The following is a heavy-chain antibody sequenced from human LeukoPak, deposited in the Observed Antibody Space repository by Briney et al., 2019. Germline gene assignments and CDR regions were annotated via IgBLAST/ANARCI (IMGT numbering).Heavy chain of an antibody. Sequence: SETLSLTCTVSGGSISSSSYYWGWIRQPPGKGLEWIGSIYYSGSTYYNPSLKSRVTIPVDTSKNQFSLKLSSVTAADTAVYYCARHSFGRGGSYRSRSFDYWGQGTLVTVSS. V-gene: IGHV4-39*01. D-gene: IGHD3-16*02. CDR1: GGSISSSSYY. CDR2: IYYSGST. CDR3: ARHSFGRGGSYRSRSFDY. J-gene: IGHJ4*02.